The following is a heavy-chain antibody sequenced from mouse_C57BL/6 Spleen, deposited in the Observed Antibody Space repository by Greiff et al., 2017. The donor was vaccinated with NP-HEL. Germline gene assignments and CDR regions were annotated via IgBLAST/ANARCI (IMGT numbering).Heavy chain of an antibody. Sequence: EVQGVESGGGLVKPGGSLKLSCAASGFTFSSYALSWVRQTPEKRLEWVATISDGGSYTYYPDNVKGRFTISRDNAKNNLYLQMSHLKSEDTAMYYCARDREGSSYYARDYWGQGTSVTVSS. CDR3: ARDREGSSYYARDY. J-gene: IGHJ4*01. V-gene: IGHV5-4*01. CDR2: ISDGGSYT. D-gene: IGHD1-1*01. CDR1: GFTFSSYA.